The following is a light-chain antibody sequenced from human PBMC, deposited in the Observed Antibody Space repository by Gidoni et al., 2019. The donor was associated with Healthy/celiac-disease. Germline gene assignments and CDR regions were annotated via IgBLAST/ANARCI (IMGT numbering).Light chain of an antibody. Sequence: DIQMTKSPSSLSASVGDRVTITCRASQSISSYLNWYQQKPGKAPKLLIYAASSLQSGVPSRVSGSGAGTDFTLTISSLQPEDVATYYCQQSYSTPITFGQGTRLEIK. J-gene: IGKJ5*01. CDR1: QSISSY. CDR2: AAS. CDR3: QQSYSTPIT. V-gene: IGKV1-39*01.